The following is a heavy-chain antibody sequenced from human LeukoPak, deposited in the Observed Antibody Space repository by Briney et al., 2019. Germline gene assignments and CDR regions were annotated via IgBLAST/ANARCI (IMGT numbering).Heavy chain of an antibody. V-gene: IGHV1-2*02. D-gene: IGHD3-9*01. CDR1: GYTFTVYY. J-gene: IGHJ4*02. CDR2: INPNSGGT. Sequence: GASVKVSCTASGYTFTVYYMHWVRQAPGQGLEWMGWINPNSGGTNYAQKFQGRVTMTRDTSISTAYMELSRLRSDDTAVYYCARAVLRYFDWLSPNDYWGQGTLVTVSS. CDR3: ARAVLRYFDWLSPNDY.